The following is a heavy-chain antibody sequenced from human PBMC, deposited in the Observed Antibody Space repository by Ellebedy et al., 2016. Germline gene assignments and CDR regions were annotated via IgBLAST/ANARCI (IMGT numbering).Heavy chain of an antibody. Sequence: GGSLRLXCAASGFTFSSYGMHWVRQAPGKGLEWVAVISYDGSDKYYADSVKGRFTISRDNSKNTLYLQMNSLRPEDTALYFCAKGGFYSGAETPYGMDVWGQGTTVTVS. V-gene: IGHV3-30-3*01. D-gene: IGHD3-10*01. CDR3: AKGGFYSGAETPYGMDV. CDR1: GFTFSSYG. J-gene: IGHJ6*02. CDR2: ISYDGSDK.